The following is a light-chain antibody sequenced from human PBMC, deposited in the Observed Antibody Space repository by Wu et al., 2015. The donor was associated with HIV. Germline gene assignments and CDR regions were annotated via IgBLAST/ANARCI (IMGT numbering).Light chain of an antibody. V-gene: IGKV1-39*01. J-gene: IGKJ1*01. CDR3: QQYNSYST. Sequence: DIQMTQSPSSLSASVGDRVTITCRASQSISSYLNWYQQKPGKAPKLLIYAASSLQSGVPSRFSGSGSGTDFTLTISSLQPEXFATYYCQQYNSYSTFGQGTKVKSN. CDR1: QSISSY. CDR2: AAS.